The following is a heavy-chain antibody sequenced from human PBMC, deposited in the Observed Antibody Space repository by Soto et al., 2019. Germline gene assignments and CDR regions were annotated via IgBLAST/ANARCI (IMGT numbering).Heavy chain of an antibody. V-gene: IGHV1-69*13. CDR2: IIPIFGTA. CDR3: ARAPLDFWSGYIDY. Sequence: GASVKVSCKASGGTFSSYSISWVRQAPGQGLEWMGGIIPIFGTANYAQKFQGRVTITADESTSTAYMELSSLRSEDTAVYYCARAPLDFWSGYIDYWGQGTLVTVSS. D-gene: IGHD3-3*01. CDR1: GGTFSSYS. J-gene: IGHJ4*02.